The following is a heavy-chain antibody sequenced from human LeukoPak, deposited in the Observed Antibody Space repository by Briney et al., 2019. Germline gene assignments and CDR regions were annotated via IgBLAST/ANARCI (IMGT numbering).Heavy chain of an antibody. J-gene: IGHJ4*02. V-gene: IGHV4-39*01. CDR1: GGSISSSSYY. CDR2: IYYSGST. D-gene: IGHD3-10*01. Sequence: PSETLSLTCTVSGGSISSSSYYWGWIRQPPGKGLEWIGSIYYSGSTYYNPSLKSRATISVDTSKNQFSLKLSSVTAADTAVYYCARHYYGVVDYWGQGTLVTVSS. CDR3: ARHYYGVVDY.